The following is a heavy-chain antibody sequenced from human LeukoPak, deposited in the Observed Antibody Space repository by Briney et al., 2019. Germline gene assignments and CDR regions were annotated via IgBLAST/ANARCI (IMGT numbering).Heavy chain of an antibody. Sequence: SGTLSLTCTVSGGSISSYYWSWIRQPPGKGLEWIGYIYYSGSTNYNPSLKSRVTISVDTSKNQFSLKLSSVTAADTAVYYCATSRRTADDAFDIWGQGTMVTVSS. D-gene: IGHD4-17*01. CDR3: ATSRRTADDAFDI. V-gene: IGHV4-59*08. CDR1: GGSISSYY. CDR2: IYYSGST. J-gene: IGHJ3*02.